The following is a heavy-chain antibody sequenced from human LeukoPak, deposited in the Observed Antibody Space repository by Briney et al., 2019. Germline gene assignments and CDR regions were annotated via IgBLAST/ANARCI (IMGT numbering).Heavy chain of an antibody. CDR3: AKDSRAYCIGGSSLDY. V-gene: IGHV3-7*03. CDR1: GFTFSSYW. CDR2: IKQDGSEK. J-gene: IGHJ4*02. Sequence: GGSLRLSCAASGFTFSSYWMSWVRQAPGKGLEWVTNIKQDGSEKYYVDSVKGRFTISRDNAKNSLYLQMNSLRAEDTALYYCAKDSRAYCIGGSSLDYWGQGTLVTVSS. D-gene: IGHD2-15*01.